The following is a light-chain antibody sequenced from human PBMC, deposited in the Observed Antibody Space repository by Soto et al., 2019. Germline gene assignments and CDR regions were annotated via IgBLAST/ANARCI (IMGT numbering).Light chain of an antibody. Sequence: EIVRTQSPATLSVSPGERATLSCRASQSVSSNLAWYQQKPGQAPRLLMYGASSRATGIPDRFSGTGSGTDFTLTISRLVPEDFAVYYCQQYGSSPYTFGLGTKVDI. CDR2: GAS. CDR3: QQYGSSPYT. CDR1: QSVSSN. V-gene: IGKV3-20*01. J-gene: IGKJ2*01.